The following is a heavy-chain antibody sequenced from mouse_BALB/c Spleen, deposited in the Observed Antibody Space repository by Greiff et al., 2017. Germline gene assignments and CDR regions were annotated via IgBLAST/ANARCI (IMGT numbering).Heavy chain of an antibody. D-gene: IGHD2-4*01. CDR1: GYTFTSYT. V-gene: IGHV1-4*01. J-gene: IGHJ2*01. CDR3: ARSGTMSTRFDY. Sequence: QVQLKESGAELARPGASVKMSCKASGYTFTSYTMHWVKQRPGQGLEWIGYINPSSGYTNYNQKFKDKATLTADKSSSTAYMQLSSLTSEDSAVYYCARSGTMSTRFDYWGQGTTLTVSS. CDR2: INPSSGYT.